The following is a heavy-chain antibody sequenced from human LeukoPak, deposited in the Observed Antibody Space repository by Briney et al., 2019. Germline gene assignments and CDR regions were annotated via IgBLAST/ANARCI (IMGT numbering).Heavy chain of an antibody. CDR3: ARRGYSSSWYVGGNWFDP. J-gene: IGHJ5*02. D-gene: IGHD6-13*01. CDR2: IIPILGIA. CDR1: GGTFSSYA. Sequence: SVKVSCKASGGTFSSYAISWVRQAPGQGLEWMGRIIPILGIANYAQKFQGRVTITADKSTSTAYMELSSLRSEDTAVYYCARRGYSSSWYVGGNWFDPWGQGTLVTVSS. V-gene: IGHV1-69*04.